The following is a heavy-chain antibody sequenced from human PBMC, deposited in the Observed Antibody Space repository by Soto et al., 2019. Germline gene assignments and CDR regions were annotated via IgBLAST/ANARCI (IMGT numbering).Heavy chain of an antibody. CDR3: ASQYSSSWYYFDY. D-gene: IGHD6-13*01. CDR1: GGSFSGYY. V-gene: IGHV4-34*01. Sequence: SETLSLTCAVYGGSFSGYYWSWIRQPPGKGLEWIGEINHSGSTNYNPSLKSRVTISVDTSKNQFSLKLSSVTAADTAVYYCASQYSSSWYYFDYWGQGTLVTVSS. CDR2: INHSGST. J-gene: IGHJ4*02.